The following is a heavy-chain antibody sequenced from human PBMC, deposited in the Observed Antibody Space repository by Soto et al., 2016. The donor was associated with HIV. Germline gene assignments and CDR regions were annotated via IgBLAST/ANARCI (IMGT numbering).Heavy chain of an antibody. D-gene: IGHD3-10*01. CDR2: ISGSGGST. J-gene: IGHJ4*02. V-gene: IGHV3-23*01. CDR1: GFTFSSYA. Sequence: EVQLLESGGGLVQPGGSLRLSCAASGFTFSSYAMSWVRQAPGKGLEWVSAISGSGGSTYYADSVKGRFTISRDNSKNTLYLQMNSLRAEDTAVYYCAKGPTSMHPWFGDPEGYYFDYWGQGTLVTVSS. CDR3: AKGPTSMHPWFGDPEGYYFDY.